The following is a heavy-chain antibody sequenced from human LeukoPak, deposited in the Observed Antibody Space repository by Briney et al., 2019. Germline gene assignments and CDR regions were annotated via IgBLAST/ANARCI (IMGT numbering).Heavy chain of an antibody. CDR2: IDGSGGTT. J-gene: IGHJ4*02. CDR3: AKAHCSSTSCSRADN. D-gene: IGHD2-2*01. V-gene: IGHV3-23*01. Sequence: GGSLRLSCAASGFTFTRNAMAWVRQAPGKGLEWVSAIDGSGGTTFYADSVKGRVTISRVQSTNTVYLQMDSLRADDTAVYYCAKAHCSSTSCSRADNWGQGTLVTVSS. CDR1: GFTFTRNA.